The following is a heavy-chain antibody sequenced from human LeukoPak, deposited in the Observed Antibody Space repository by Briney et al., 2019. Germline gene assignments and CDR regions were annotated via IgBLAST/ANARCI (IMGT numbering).Heavy chain of an antibody. CDR3: ARGHCSGGVCYRTPFDY. J-gene: IGHJ4*02. CDR1: GFTFSNYR. V-gene: IGHV3-7*01. Sequence: GGSLRLSCAASGFTFSNYRMSWVRQAPGKGLEWVANIKQDGSEKYYVDSVRGRFTISRDNAQNSLSLQMNSLRAEDTAIYYCARGHCSGGVCYRTPFDYWGQGILVTVSS. CDR2: IKQDGSEK. D-gene: IGHD2-15*01.